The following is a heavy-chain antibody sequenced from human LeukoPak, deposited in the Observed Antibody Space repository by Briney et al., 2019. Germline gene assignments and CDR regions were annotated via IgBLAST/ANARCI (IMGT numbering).Heavy chain of an antibody. CDR3: ARGLTDEHQLILHWFDP. D-gene: IGHD2-2*01. Sequence: GASVKVSCKASGCTFTGYYIHWVRQAPGQGLEWMGWTNPNSGGTNYAQKFQGRVTMTRDTSITTAYMELSRLISDDTAVYYCARGLTDEHQLILHWFDPWGQGTLVTVSS. CDR1: GCTFTGYY. CDR2: TNPNSGGT. J-gene: IGHJ5*02. V-gene: IGHV1-2*02.